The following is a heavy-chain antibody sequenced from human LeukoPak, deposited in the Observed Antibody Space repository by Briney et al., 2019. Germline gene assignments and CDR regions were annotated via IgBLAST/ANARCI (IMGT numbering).Heavy chain of an antibody. CDR1: GFAFSAHG. Sequence: QPGGSLRLSCEASGFAFSAHGMSWVRQAPGKGLEWVSGISGSGSSTHYADSVKGRFTISRDNSKSTLYLQMSSLRDEDTAVYYCANYRSWGQGTLVTVSS. CDR3: ANYRS. V-gene: IGHV3-23*01. CDR2: ISGSGSST. J-gene: IGHJ4*02. D-gene: IGHD1-14*01.